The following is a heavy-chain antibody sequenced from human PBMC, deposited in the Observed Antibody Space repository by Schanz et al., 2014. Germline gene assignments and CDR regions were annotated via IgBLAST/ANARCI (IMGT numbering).Heavy chain of an antibody. D-gene: IGHD3-10*01. J-gene: IGHJ4*02. CDR2: ISYSGST. CDR1: GGSVSSGGDY. V-gene: IGHV4-31*03. CDR3: ARGGYGSGSYREVDH. Sequence: QVQLQESGPGLVKPSQTLSLTCTVSGGSVSSGGDYWSWIRQHPGKGLEWIGFISYSGSTYYNPSRKSRVTISVDTSKSQFSLKLSSVTAADTAVYYCARGGYGSGSYREVDHWGQGTLVTVSS.